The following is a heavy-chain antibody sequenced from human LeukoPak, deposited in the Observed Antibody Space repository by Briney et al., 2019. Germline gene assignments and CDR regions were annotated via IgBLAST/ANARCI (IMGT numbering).Heavy chain of an antibody. D-gene: IGHD6-25*01. Sequence: SETLSLTCTVSGGSISSYYWSWIRQPPGKGLEWIGYIYYSGSTNYNPSLKSRVTISVDTSKNQFSLKLSSVTAADTAVYYCARHPASYYYYYVDVWGKGTTVTVSS. J-gene: IGHJ6*03. CDR2: IYYSGST. V-gene: IGHV4-59*01. CDR3: ARHPASYYYYYVDV. CDR1: GGSISSYY.